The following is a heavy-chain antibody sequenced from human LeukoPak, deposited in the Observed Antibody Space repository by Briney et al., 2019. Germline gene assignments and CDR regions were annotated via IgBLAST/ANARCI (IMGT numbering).Heavy chain of an antibody. J-gene: IGHJ4*02. CDR3: AKHPLLGYCSSTTCGHFDY. D-gene: IGHD2-2*01. CDR2: ISGSGGST. V-gene: IGHV3-23*01. CDR1: GFTFSSYA. Sequence: GGSLRLSCAASGFTFSSYAMSWVRQAPGKGLEWVSTISGSGGSTYYADSVKGRFTISRDNSKNTLYLQISSLRAEDTALYYCAKHPLLGYCSSTTCGHFDYWGQGTLVTVSS.